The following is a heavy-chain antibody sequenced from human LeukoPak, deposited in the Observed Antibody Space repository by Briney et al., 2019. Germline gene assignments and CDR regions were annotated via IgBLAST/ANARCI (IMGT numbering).Heavy chain of an antibody. CDR3: ARDPALLSSGWYFDL. CDR2: IYYSGST. Sequence: KPSETLSLTCPVSGGSVSSYYWSWIRQPPGKGLEWIGYIYYSGSTKYNPSLKSRVTISVDTSKNQFSLKLSSVTAADTAVYYCARDPALLSSGWYFDLWGRGTPVTVSS. J-gene: IGHJ2*01. V-gene: IGHV4-59*02. D-gene: IGHD2-15*01. CDR1: GGSVSSYY.